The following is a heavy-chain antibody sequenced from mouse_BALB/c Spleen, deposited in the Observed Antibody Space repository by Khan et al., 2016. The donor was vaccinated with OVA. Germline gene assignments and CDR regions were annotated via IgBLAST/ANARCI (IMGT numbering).Heavy chain of an antibody. CDR3: TRTDYGGFAW. Sequence: QGQLQQPGAELVKPGASVKLSCKASGYTFTSYSLYWMQQRPGQGLEWIGEINPNNGDTNFSEKLKSKATLTVDKSSTTPYMQLSSLTSEDSAVYYCTRTDYGGFAWGGRGTLAAAS. CDR1: GYTFTSYS. CDR2: INPNNGDT. V-gene: IGHV1S81*02. D-gene: IGHD1-1*01. J-gene: IGHJ3*01.